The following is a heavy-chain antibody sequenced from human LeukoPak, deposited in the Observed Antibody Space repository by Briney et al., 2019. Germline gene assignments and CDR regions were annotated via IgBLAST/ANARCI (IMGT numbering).Heavy chain of an antibody. J-gene: IGHJ4*02. V-gene: IGHV4-34*01. CDR1: GGSISSYY. Sequence: PSETLSLTCTVSGGSISSYYWSWIRQPPGKGLEWIGEINHSGSTNYNPSLKSRVTISVDTSKNQFSLKLSSVTAADTAVYYCARGRDDSSGHERLPFDYWGQGTLVTVSS. CDR2: INHSGST. CDR3: ARGRDDSSGHERLPFDY. D-gene: IGHD3-22*01.